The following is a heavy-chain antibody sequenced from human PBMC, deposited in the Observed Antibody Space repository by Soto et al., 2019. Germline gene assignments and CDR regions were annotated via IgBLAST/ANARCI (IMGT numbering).Heavy chain of an antibody. V-gene: IGHV4-34*01. J-gene: IGHJ5*02. Sequence: SETLSLTCAVFGGSFSDSYWSWIRQSPEKGLEWIGETTNSGSTYYNPSLKSRVTISGDTSKNQFSLRLSSVTAADTAIYYCATRITVFGLLIPPFDPWGQGTQVTVSS. CDR3: ATRITVFGLLIPPFDP. CDR1: GGSFSDSY. CDR2: TTNSGST. D-gene: IGHD3-3*01.